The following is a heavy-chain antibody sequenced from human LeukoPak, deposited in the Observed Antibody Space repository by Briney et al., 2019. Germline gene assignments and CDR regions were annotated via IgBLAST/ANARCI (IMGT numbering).Heavy chain of an antibody. J-gene: IGHJ4*02. Sequence: SSETLSLTCTISSGSISRYYWSWIRQPPGKGLEWIGYIYYSGSTNYNPSLKSRVTISIDTSKHQFSLKLSSVTAADTAVYYCARLVTGVDYWGQGTLVTVSS. V-gene: IGHV4-59*08. CDR2: IYYSGST. D-gene: IGHD7-27*01. CDR3: ARLVTGVDY. CDR1: SGSISRYY.